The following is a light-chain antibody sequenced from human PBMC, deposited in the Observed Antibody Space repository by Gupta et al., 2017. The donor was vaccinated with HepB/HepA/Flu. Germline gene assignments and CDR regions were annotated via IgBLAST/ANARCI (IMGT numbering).Light chain of an antibody. V-gene: IGLV2-14*03. Sequence: QSALTQPASVSGSPGPSITIPCTGPSGDVGAYNYVSWYQQYPGKAPKVIIYDVSARPSGVSYRFSGSKSGNTASLTISGLQAEDEADYYCCSYRSSNTLFVFGTGTKVTVL. CDR2: DVS. CDR3: CSYRSSNTLFV. J-gene: IGLJ1*01. CDR1: SGDVGAYNY.